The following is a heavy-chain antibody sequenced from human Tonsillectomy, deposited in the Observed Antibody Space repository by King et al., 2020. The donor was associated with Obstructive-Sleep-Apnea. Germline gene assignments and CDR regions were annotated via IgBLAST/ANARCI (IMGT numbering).Heavy chain of an antibody. Sequence: VQLVESGAEVKKPGSSVKVSCKASGGTFSSYPISWVRQAPGQGLEWMGEIIPMLDIANYPHKFQDRVTITADKSTGTAYMDLSSLRSEDTAVYYCARGTEDTAMVDHAFDIWGQGTMVTVSS. J-gene: IGHJ3*02. CDR3: ARGTEDTAMVDHAFDI. D-gene: IGHD5-18*01. V-gene: IGHV1-69*09. CDR1: GGTFSSYP. CDR2: IIPMLDIA.